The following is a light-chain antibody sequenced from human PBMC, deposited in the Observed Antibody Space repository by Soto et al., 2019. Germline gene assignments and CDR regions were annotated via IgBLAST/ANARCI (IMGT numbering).Light chain of an antibody. Sequence: QSVLTQPPSLSGTPGQRVTISCSGSNSNIGSYSVNWYQHFPGTAPKILIYSDDQRPSGVPDRFSGSKSGTSASLAISGLQSEDEADYYCAALDYNLNGPLFGGGTKLTVL. J-gene: IGLJ3*02. CDR3: AALDYNLNGPL. CDR2: SDD. V-gene: IGLV1-44*01. CDR1: NSNIGSYS.